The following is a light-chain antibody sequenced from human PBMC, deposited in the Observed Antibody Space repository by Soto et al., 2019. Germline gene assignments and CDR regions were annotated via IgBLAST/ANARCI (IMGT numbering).Light chain of an antibody. CDR1: NSNIGAGYE. CDR2: ENN. Sequence: QSVLTQPPSVSEAPGQRVTISCTGSNSNIGAGYEAHWYQQVPGTAPKLLIYENNNRPSGVPDRCSGSKSGTSASLAITGLQAEDEAEYYCQSYDSSLSGYVFGTGTKLTVL. V-gene: IGLV1-40*01. J-gene: IGLJ1*01. CDR3: QSYDSSLSGYV.